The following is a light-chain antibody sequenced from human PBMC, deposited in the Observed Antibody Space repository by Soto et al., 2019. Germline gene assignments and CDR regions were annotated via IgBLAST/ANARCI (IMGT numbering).Light chain of an antibody. Sequence: EIVLTQSPGILSVSPGERATLSCRASQSISANHIAWYQQNPGQPPRLLIYGASDRATGIPDRFSGSGSGTDFTLTISRLEPEDFAVYYCQYYGSSPRTFGQGTKVDIK. CDR1: QSISANH. J-gene: IGKJ1*01. CDR3: QYYGSSPRT. CDR2: GAS. V-gene: IGKV3-20*01.